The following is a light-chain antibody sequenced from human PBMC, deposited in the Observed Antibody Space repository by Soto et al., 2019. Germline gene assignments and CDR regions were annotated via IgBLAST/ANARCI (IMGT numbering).Light chain of an antibody. Sequence: QSALTQPRSVSGSPGQSVTISGTRTSSDVGGYYYVSWYQQHPGKAPKLMIYDVNKRPSGVPDRFSGSKSGNTASLTISGLQAEDEADYYCCSYAGSYTWVFGGGTKLTVL. CDR2: DVN. J-gene: IGLJ3*02. V-gene: IGLV2-11*01. CDR3: CSYAGSYTWV. CDR1: SSDVGGYYY.